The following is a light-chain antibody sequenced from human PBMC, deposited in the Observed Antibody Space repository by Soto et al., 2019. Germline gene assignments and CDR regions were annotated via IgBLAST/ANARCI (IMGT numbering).Light chain of an antibody. Sequence: IVLTHSPGTLSLSPGERATLPCRASQSVSSSYLAWYQQKPGQAPRLLIYGASSRATGIPDRFSGSGSGTDFTLTISRLEPEDFAVYYCQQYGSSLLTFGGGTKVDIK. CDR3: QQYGSSLLT. J-gene: IGKJ4*01. V-gene: IGKV3-20*01. CDR2: GAS. CDR1: QSVSSSY.